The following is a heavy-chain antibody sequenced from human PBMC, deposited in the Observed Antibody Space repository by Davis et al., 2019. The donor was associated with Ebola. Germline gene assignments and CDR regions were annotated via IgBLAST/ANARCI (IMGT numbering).Heavy chain of an antibody. CDR2: INFSGST. CDR3: ARQGWSGYSLRHWLDP. Sequence: MPSETLSLTCTVSGGSIISSSSYWGWIRQPPGKGLEWIGSINFSGSTYQTPSLKSRVTISIDTSKNQFSLKLRSVTAADTAVYYCARQGWSGYSLRHWLDPWGRGTLVTVSS. D-gene: IGHD3-3*01. CDR1: GGSIISSSSY. J-gene: IGHJ5*02. V-gene: IGHV4-39*01.